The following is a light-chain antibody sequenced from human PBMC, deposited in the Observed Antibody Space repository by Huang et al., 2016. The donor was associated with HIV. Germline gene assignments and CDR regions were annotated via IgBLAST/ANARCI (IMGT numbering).Light chain of an antibody. CDR3: QQRSSGVT. V-gene: IGKV3-11*01. Sequence: IVLTQSPATLSWYPGERITLSCRPSQSVGNYIAWYQQHPGQSPKLLIYDTSNRATGTPVRFSGSGSGTDFTRAISSLESEDFAVYYCQQRSSGVTFGGGTKVQVK. J-gene: IGKJ4*01. CDR2: DTS. CDR1: QSVGNY.